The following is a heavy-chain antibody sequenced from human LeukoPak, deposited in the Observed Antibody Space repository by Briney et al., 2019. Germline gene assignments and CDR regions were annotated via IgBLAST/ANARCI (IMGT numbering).Heavy chain of an antibody. J-gene: IGHJ6*03. CDR1: GFTFSNYA. CDR3: AKDSSSWYYMDV. D-gene: IGHD6-13*01. CDR2: ISGSGGST. V-gene: IGHV3-23*01. Sequence: GGSLRLSCAASGFTFSNYAMTWVRQAPGKGLQWVSSISGSGGSTYYADSVKGRFTISRDNSKNTLYLQMNSLRVEDTAVYYCAKDSSSWYYMDVWGKGTTVTVSS.